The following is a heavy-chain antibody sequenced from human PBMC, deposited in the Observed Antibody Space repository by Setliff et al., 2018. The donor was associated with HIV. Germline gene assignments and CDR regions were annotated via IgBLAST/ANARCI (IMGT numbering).Heavy chain of an antibody. V-gene: IGHV4-30-2*01. Sequence: LSLTCAVSGGSISSGVYSWNWIRQPPGKGLEWIGYIYHSGITYYNPSLKSRVTISVDRSKTQFSLKLSSVTAADTAVYYCARYSSGWYAHFWGQGTLVTVSS. CDR2: IYHSGIT. CDR1: GGSISSGVYS. J-gene: IGHJ4*02. D-gene: IGHD6-19*01. CDR3: ARYSSGWYAHF.